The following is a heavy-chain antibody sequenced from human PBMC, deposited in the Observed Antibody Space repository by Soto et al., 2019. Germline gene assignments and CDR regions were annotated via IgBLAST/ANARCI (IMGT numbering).Heavy chain of an antibody. D-gene: IGHD5-18*01. V-gene: IGHV1-18*01. CDR1: GYTFTNYG. CDR2: INTYNGNT. J-gene: IGHJ6*01. Sequence: QVHLVQSGPEVKKPGASVRVSCRASGYTFTNYGIGWVRQAPGQGLEWMGWINTYNGNTNYAQKFRGSLTMTTDTSTQXAYMELRSLKSDDTAXYYRAKDGADHTAHVPGG. CDR3: AKDGADHTAHVP.